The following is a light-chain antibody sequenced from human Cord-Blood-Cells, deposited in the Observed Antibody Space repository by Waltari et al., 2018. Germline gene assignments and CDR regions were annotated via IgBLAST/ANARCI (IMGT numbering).Light chain of an antibody. CDR3: QQYDNLLVS. CDR2: DAS. J-gene: IGKJ2*03. V-gene: IGKV1-33*01. Sequence: DIKMTQSPSSMSASVGDSVTITCQASQDISNYLNWYQQKPGKAPKLLIYDASNLETGVPSRFSGSGSGTDFTFTISSLQPEDIATYYCQQYDNLLVSFGQGTKLEIK. CDR1: QDISNY.